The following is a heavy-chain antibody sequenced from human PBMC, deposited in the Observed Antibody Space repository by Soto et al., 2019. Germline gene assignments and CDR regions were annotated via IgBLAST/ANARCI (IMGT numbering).Heavy chain of an antibody. V-gene: IGHV2-5*01. CDR2: IYWNDDK. D-gene: IGHD1-26*01. Sequence: QITLKESGPTLVKPTHTLTLTCNFSGFSLDTRGVGVIWSRQPPGKALEWLALIYWNDDKRYNPSLKNRLTVTKDTSKNQVVLTMTSMDPVDTGPYYSAQRGGGMDVWGPGTTVTVSS. CDR3: AQRGGGMDV. CDR1: GFSLDTRGVG. J-gene: IGHJ6*02.